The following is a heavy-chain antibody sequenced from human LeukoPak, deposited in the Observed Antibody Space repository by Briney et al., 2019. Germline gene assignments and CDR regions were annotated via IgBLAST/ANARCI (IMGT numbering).Heavy chain of an antibody. J-gene: IGHJ4*02. D-gene: IGHD3-22*01. CDR2: IYHSGST. CDR3: ARTGTDYDSSGYGLDY. Sequence: SQTLSLTCAVSGGSISSGGYSWSWIRQPPGKGLEWTGYIYHSGSTYYNPSLKSRVTISVDRSKNQFSLKLSSVTAADTAVYYCARTGTDYDSSGYGLDYWGQGTLVTVSS. CDR1: GGSISSGGYS. V-gene: IGHV4-30-2*01.